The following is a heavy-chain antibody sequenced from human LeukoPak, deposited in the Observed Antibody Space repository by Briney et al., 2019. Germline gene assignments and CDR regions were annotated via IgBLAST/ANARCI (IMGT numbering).Heavy chain of an antibody. CDR1: GGSISSSDYY. J-gene: IGHJ4*02. V-gene: IGHV4-39*01. CDR3: ARHYYSSGWYFDY. D-gene: IGHD6-19*01. Sequence: PSETLSLTCTVSGGSISSSDYYWGWIRQPPGKGLEWIGSIYYSGRTYYNPSLKSRVTISVDTSKNQFSLKLSSVTAADTAVYYCARHYYSSGWYFDYWGQGTLVTVSS. CDR2: IYYSGRT.